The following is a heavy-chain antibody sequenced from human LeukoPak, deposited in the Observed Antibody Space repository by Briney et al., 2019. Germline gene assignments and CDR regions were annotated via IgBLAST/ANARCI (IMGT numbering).Heavy chain of an antibody. V-gene: IGHV1-46*01. Sequence: ASVKVSCKASGYTFTSYYMHWVRQATGQGLEWMGIINPSGGSTSYAQKFQGRVTMTRDTSTSTVYMELSSLRSEDTAVYYCARDRATYGSGSYSGYWGQGTLVTVSS. J-gene: IGHJ4*02. CDR1: GYTFTSYY. CDR2: INPSGGST. D-gene: IGHD3-10*01. CDR3: ARDRATYGSGSYSGY.